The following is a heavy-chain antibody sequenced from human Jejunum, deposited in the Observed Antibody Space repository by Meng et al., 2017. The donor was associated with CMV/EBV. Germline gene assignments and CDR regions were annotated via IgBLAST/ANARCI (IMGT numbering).Heavy chain of an antibody. D-gene: IGHD1-26*01. Sequence: FTKYWIGWVRQMPGEGLEWMGIIFPGDSDTRYSPSFQGQVTISVDKSISTAYLQWSSLKASDTAIYYCARPGGTYSYYLYGLDVWGQGTTVTVSS. CDR1: FTKYW. CDR2: IFPGDSDT. V-gene: IGHV5-51*01. CDR3: ARPGGTYSYYLYGLDV. J-gene: IGHJ6*02.